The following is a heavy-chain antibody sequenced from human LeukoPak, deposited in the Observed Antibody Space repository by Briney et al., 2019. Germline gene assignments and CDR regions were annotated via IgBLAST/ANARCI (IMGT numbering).Heavy chain of an antibody. CDR1: GFTFSSYA. V-gene: IGHV3-23*01. CDR2: ISGSGAST. Sequence: GGSLRLSCAASGFTFSSYAMSWVRQAPGKVLEWVSSISGSGASTNYADSVKGRFTISRDNSKNTLYLQMNSLRAEDTAVYYCAEDTSTRHNYYMDVWGKGTTVTVSS. CDR3: AEDTSTRHNYYMDV. J-gene: IGHJ6*03.